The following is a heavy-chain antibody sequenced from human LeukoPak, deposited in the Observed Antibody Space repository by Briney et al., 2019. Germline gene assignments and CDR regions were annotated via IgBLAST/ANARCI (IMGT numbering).Heavy chain of an antibody. J-gene: IGHJ4*02. CDR3: AKASWFGELSHYFDY. Sequence: PGGSLRLSCAASGFTFSDYWMRWVRQAPGKGLEWVSAISGSGGSTYYADSVKGRFTISRDNSKNTLHLQMNSLRAEDTAVYYCAKASWFGELSHYFDYWGQGTLVTVSS. CDR1: GFTFSDYW. D-gene: IGHD3-10*01. CDR2: ISGSGGST. V-gene: IGHV3-23*01.